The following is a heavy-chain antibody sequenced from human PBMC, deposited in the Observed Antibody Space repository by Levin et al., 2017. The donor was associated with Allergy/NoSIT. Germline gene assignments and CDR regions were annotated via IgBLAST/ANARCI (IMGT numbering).Heavy chain of an antibody. J-gene: IGHJ4*02. D-gene: IGHD2-8*02. CDR1: GFTFYNAW. V-gene: IGHV3-15*01. CDR2: IKSKSDGGTT. CDR3: IIDTFTD. Sequence: GGSLRLSCTASGFTFYNAWMSWVRQAAGKGLEWVARIKSKSDGGTTDYTAAVKGRFTISRDDSDYTLYLQMNNLKSEDTAVYYCIIDTFTDWGQGTLVTVSS.